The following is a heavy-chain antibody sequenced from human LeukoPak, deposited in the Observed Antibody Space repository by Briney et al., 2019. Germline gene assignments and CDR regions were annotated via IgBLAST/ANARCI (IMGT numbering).Heavy chain of an antibody. CDR2: ISYDGSNK. D-gene: IGHD3-22*01. V-gene: IGHV3-30*18. J-gene: IGHJ4*02. CDR3: AKEADYYDSSGLNYFDY. Sequence: PGGSLRLSCAASGFTFSSYGMHWVRQAPGKGLEWVAVISYDGSNKYYADSVKGRFTISRDNSKNTLYLQMNSLRAEDTAVYYCAKEADYYDSSGLNYFDYWGQGTLVSVSS. CDR1: GFTFSSYG.